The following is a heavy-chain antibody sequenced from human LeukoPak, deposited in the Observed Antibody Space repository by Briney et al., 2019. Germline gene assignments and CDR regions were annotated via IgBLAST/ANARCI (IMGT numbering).Heavy chain of an antibody. CDR3: ARVDTAMVTNLFDY. CDR2: ISAYNGNT. CDR1: GYTFTSYG. J-gene: IGHJ4*02. D-gene: IGHD5-18*01. Sequence: ASVKVSCKASGYTFTSYGISWVRQAPGQGLEWMGWISAYNGNTNYAQKLQGRVTMTTDTSTSTAYMELRSLRSDDTAVYYCARVDTAMVTNLFDYWGQGTLVTVPS. V-gene: IGHV1-18*04.